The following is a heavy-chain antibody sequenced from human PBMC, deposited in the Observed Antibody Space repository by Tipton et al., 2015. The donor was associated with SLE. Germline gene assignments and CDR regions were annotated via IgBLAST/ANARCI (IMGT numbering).Heavy chain of an antibody. CDR2: IYHSGRI. Sequence: TLSLPCTVYGESLSGHYWVWIRQPPGKGLEWIGDIYHSGRIDHNPSLMSRVTISEATSKNQFSLTLTSVTAADTGVYYCARGVAIYWITYYDYYMDVWGKGTTVTVSS. CDR1: GESLSGHY. V-gene: IGHV4-34*01. D-gene: IGHD2-2*03. J-gene: IGHJ6*03. CDR3: ARGVAIYWITYYDYYMDV.